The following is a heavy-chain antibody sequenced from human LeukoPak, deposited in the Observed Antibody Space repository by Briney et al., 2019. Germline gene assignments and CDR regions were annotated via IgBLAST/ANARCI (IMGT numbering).Heavy chain of an antibody. J-gene: IGHJ5*02. CDR1: GGSISSRSYF. CDR3: ARRYYGSGNPFDP. V-gene: IGHV4-39*01. Sequence: SETLSLTCTVSGGSISSRSYFWGWIRQSPGKGLEWIGNIYYSGSTHYNPSLKSRVTISVDTSKNQFSLKLTSVIAADTALYYCARRYYGSGNPFDPWGQGTLVTVSS. D-gene: IGHD3-10*01. CDR2: IYYSGST.